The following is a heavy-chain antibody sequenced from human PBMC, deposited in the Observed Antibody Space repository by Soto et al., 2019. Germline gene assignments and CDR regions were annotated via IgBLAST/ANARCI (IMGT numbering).Heavy chain of an antibody. CDR3: ANSEYSRYKNIDV. CDR2: ISYDGSIK. D-gene: IGHD5-18*01. V-gene: IGHV3-30*18. CDR1: GVTFRCYG. Sequence: GGSLGVSWASSGVTFRCYGMHWVRQAPGRGLEWVALISYDGSIKYYADPVRGRFTISRDNSKNTLYLQMNSLRAEDTAVYYCANSEYSRYKNIDVWGQGTTVTVSS. J-gene: IGHJ6*02.